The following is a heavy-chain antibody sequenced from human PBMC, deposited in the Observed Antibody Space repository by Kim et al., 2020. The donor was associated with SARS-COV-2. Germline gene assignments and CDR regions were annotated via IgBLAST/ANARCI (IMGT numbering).Heavy chain of an antibody. J-gene: IGHJ4*02. D-gene: IGHD1-26*01. Sequence: GGSLRLSCAASGFTFSSYAMHWVRQAPGKGLEWVAVISYDGSNKYYADSVTGRFTISRDNSKNTLYLQMNSLRAEDTAVYYWAGAGSGSYFGAFDYWGQGTLVTVSS. V-gene: IGHV3-30-3*01. CDR3: AGAGSGSYFGAFDY. CDR1: GFTFSSYA. CDR2: ISYDGSNK.